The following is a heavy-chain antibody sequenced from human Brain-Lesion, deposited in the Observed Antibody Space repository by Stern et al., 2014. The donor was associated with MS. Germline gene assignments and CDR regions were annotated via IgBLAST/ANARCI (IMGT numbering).Heavy chain of an antibody. CDR2: INPKSGGT. CDR3: ATYCYDRTGYNDF. D-gene: IGHD3-22*01. V-gene: IGHV1-2*04. CDR1: GYTFTGYY. Sequence: VQLVQSGAEVKKPGASVKVSCKASGYTFTGYYMHWVRQAPGQGLEWMGWINPKSGGTNYAQKFQGWVTMTRDTSINTAYMELSGLRSDDTAVYYCATYCYDRTGYNDFWGQGTLVTVSS. J-gene: IGHJ4*02.